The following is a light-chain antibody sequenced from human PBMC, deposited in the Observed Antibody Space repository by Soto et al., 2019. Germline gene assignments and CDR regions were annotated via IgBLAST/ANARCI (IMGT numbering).Light chain of an antibody. J-gene: IGKJ1*01. Sequence: EIVLTQSPGTLSLSPGDGATLSCRASQSVSSGYLAWYQQKPGQAPRLLIYGASRRAGGIPDRFSGSGSGTDFTLSISRLEPEDFAVYWCQHYGNSPTFGKGTSGQIK. CDR1: QSVSSGY. V-gene: IGKV3-20*01. CDR2: GAS. CDR3: QHYGNSPT.